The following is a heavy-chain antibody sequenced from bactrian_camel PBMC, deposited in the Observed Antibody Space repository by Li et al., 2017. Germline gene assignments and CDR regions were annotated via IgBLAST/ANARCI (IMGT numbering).Heavy chain of an antibody. Sequence: HVQLVESGGGSVQPGGSLRLSCTVSGYTFSRICLGWFRQAPGKEREAVASIYSGGRGTYYADSVKGRFAMSRDNDWRTVYLQMNGLTPEDTAMYYCASGPWGYCTRTKWEGGMNNWGKGTQVTVS. J-gene: IGHJ7*01. D-gene: IGHD1*01. CDR1: GYTFSRIC. CDR2: IYSGGRGT. V-gene: IGHV3-3*01.